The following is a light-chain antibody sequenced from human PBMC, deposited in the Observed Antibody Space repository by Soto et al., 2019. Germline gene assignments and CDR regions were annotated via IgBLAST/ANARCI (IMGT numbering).Light chain of an antibody. Sequence: QPVLTQPSSLSASPGASASLTCTLRSGINVGTYWMYWYQQKPGSPPQYLLRHKSDSDKQQGSGVPSRFSGSKDASANAGILFISGLQSEDEADYYCMIWHSSTWVFGGGTKVTVL. V-gene: IGLV5-45*03. J-gene: IGLJ3*02. CDR2: HKSDSDK. CDR1: SGINVGTYW. CDR3: MIWHSSTWV.